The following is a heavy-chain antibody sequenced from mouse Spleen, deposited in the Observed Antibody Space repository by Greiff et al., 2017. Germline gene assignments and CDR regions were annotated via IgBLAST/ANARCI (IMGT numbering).Heavy chain of an antibody. J-gene: IGHJ2*01. CDR3: ATSITTVVATGY. V-gene: IGHV1-22*01. Sequence: VQLQQSGPELVKPGASVKMSCKASGYTFTDYNMHWVKQSHGKSLEWIGYINPNNGGTSYNQKFKGKATLTVNKSSSTAYMELRSLTSEDSAVYYCATSITTVVATGYWGQGTTLTVSS. D-gene: IGHD1-1*01. CDR1: GYTFTDYN. CDR2: INPNNGGT.